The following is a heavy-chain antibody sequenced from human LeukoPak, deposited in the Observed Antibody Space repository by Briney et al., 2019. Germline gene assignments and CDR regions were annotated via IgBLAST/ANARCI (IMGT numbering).Heavy chain of an antibody. CDR3: ARGVPAARDPKTTERPLRIDY. J-gene: IGHJ4*02. CDR1: GGSISSYY. Sequence: PSETLSLTCTVSGGSISSYYWSWIRQPPGKGLEWIGSIYYSGNTYYNPSLKSRVTISVDTSKNQFSLKLSSVTAADTAVYYCARGVPAARDPKTTERPLRIDYWGQGTLVTVSS. D-gene: IGHD2-2*01. CDR2: IYYSGNT. V-gene: IGHV4-59*12.